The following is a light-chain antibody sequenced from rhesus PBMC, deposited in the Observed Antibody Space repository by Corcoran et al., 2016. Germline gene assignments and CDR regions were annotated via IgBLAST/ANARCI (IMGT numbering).Light chain of an antibody. CDR2: DTS. CDR3: QQFNNLPLT. CDR1: QRVSNN. V-gene: IGKV3-42*03. Sequence: EIVLTQSPATLSLSPGERATLSCRASQRVSNNLAWYQQNPGQVPRLLIYDTSTRATGFPDRFSGSGAGTGFTLPISSLEPEDFAVYYCQQFNNLPLTFGGGTKVEIK. J-gene: IGKJ4*01.